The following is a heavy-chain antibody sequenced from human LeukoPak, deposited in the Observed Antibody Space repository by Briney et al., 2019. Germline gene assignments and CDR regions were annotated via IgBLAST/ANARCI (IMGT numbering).Heavy chain of an antibody. CDR3: ARAAASGSGRAYDH. CDR1: GEPMIGHY. V-gene: IGHV4-34*01. J-gene: IGHJ4*02. Sequence: PSETLCLTCAVYGEPMIGHYRTWIRQPPGKRLEWIGEIQHSGGTNYNPSLKNRLIMSIDMSKNQFSLKLNSVTAADTAVYYCARAAASGSGRAYDHWAQGNLVPVSS. CDR2: IQHSGGT. D-gene: IGHD3-10*01.